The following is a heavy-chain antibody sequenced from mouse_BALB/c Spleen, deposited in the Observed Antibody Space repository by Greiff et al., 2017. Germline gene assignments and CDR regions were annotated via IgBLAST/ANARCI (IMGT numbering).Heavy chain of an antibody. V-gene: IGHV5-17*02. Sequence: EVHLVESGGGLVQPGGSRKLSCAASGFTFSSFGMHWVRQAPEKGLEWVAYISSGSSTIYYADTVKGRFTISRDNPKNTLFLQMTSLRSEDTAMYYCARRYDYFDYWGQGTTLTVSS. CDR1: GFTFSSFG. J-gene: IGHJ2*01. CDR3: ARRYDYFDY. CDR2: ISSGSSTI. D-gene: IGHD2-14*01.